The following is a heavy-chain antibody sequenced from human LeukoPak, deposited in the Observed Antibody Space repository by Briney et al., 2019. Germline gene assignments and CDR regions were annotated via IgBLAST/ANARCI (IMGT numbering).Heavy chain of an antibody. CDR3: ARPIAVAGHSPSSY. V-gene: IGHV3-30*04. J-gene: IGHJ4*02. D-gene: IGHD6-19*01. CDR2: ISYDGSNK. CDR1: GFTFSNYA. Sequence: GGSLRLSCAASGFTFSNYAMHWVRQAPGKGLEWVAVISYDGSNKYYADSVKGRFTISRDNSKNTLYLQMNSLRAEDTAVYYCARPIAVAGHSPSSYWGQGTLVTVSS.